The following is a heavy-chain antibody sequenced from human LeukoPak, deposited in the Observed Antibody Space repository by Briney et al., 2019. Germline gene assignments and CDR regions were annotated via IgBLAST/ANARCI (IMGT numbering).Heavy chain of an antibody. CDR3: ARIPMVREAGANHGDFDY. D-gene: IGHD3-10*01. J-gene: IGHJ4*02. V-gene: IGHV1-2*02. CDR1: GYTFTGYY. CDR2: INPNSCGT. Sequence: ASVKVSCKASGYTFTGYYMHWVRQAPGQGLEWMGWINPNSCGTNYAQKFQGRVTMTRDTSISTAYMELSRLRSDDTAVYYCARIPMVREAGANHGDFDYWGQGTLVTVSS.